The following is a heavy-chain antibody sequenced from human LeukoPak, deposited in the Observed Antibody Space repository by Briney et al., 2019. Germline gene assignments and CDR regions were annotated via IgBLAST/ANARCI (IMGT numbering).Heavy chain of an antibody. D-gene: IGHD3-22*01. CDR1: GFTFSDYY. J-gene: IGHJ3*02. Sequence: TGGSLRLSCAASGFTFSDYYMSWIRQAPGKGLEWVSYISSSGSTIYYADSLKGRFTISRDNAKNSLYLQMNSLRAEDTAVYYCATSEVRNVFDIWGQGTMVTVSS. CDR2: ISSSGSTI. CDR3: ATSEVRNVFDI. V-gene: IGHV3-11*04.